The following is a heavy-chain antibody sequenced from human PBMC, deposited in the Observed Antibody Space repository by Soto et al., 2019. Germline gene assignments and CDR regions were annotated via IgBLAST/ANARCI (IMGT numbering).Heavy chain of an antibody. CDR2: ISYAGSNN. Sequence: GGSLRLSCAASGFTFSSYAMHWVRQAPGKGLEWVAVISYAGSNNYYAASVKGRFTISRDNSKNSLYLQMNRLRAEDTAVYYCARDSRRLFTRYYFDYWGQGTLVTVSS. CDR1: GFTFSSYA. CDR3: ARDSRRLFTRYYFDY. D-gene: IGHD3-22*01. J-gene: IGHJ4*02. V-gene: IGHV3-30-3*01.